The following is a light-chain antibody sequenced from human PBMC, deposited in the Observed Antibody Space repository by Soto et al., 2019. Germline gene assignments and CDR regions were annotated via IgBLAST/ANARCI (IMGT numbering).Light chain of an antibody. CDR3: SSYTSSSTPYV. V-gene: IGLV2-14*01. J-gene: IGLJ1*01. CDR2: DVT. Sequence: QSVLTQPASVSGSPGQSITISCTGTSSDVGGYSYVSWYQQHPVKAPKLMIYDVTNRPSGVSDRFSGSKSGNTASLTISGLQAEDEADYYCSSYTSSSTPYVFGTGTKSPS. CDR1: SSDVGGYSY.